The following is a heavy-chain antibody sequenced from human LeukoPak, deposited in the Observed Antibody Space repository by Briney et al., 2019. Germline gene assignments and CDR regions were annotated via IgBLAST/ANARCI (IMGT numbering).Heavy chain of an antibody. CDR2: ISGRSSHM. D-gene: IGHD3-16*01. V-gene: IGHV3-21*01. Sequence: GESLTLSCSASGFTFSDYDMNWVRQAPGKGLEWVSSISGRSSHMYYGESVMGRFSIYRDNAKNSLYLQMNSLGAEDTAVYYCGRAFPPLRVSSAGDFWGQGTLVTVSS. CDR1: GFTFSDYD. J-gene: IGHJ4*02. CDR3: GRAFPPLRVSSAGDF.